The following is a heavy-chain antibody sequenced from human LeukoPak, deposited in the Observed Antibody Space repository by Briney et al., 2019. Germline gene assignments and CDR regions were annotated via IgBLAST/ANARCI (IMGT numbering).Heavy chain of an antibody. CDR1: GFTFSSYSMN. V-gene: IGHV4-39*01. Sequence: GSLRLSCAASGFTFSSYSMNWVRQAPGKGLEWIGSICYSGSTYYNPSLKSRVTISVDTSKNQFSLKLSSVTAADTAVYYCARHRYYGSGSYSGEWFDPWGQGALVTVSS. CDR2: ICYSGST. D-gene: IGHD3-10*01. CDR3: ARHRYYGSGSYSGEWFDP. J-gene: IGHJ5*02.